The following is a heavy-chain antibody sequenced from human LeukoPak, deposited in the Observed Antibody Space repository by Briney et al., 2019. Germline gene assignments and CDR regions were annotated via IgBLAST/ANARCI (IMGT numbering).Heavy chain of an antibody. CDR3: ARGYSYGYVGTYFDY. J-gene: IGHJ4*02. D-gene: IGHD5-18*01. Sequence: SVKVSCKASGGTFSSSAISWVRQAPGQGLEWMGGIIPIFGTANYAQKFQGRVTITADKSTSTAYMELSSLRSEDTAVYYCARGYSYGYVGTYFDYWGQGTLVTVSS. V-gene: IGHV1-69*06. CDR2: IIPIFGTA. CDR1: GGTFSSSA.